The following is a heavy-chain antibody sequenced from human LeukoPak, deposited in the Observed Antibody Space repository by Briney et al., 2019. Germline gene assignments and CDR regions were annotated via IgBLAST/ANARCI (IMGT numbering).Heavy chain of an antibody. Sequence: PSETLSLTCTVSGGSISSYYWSWIRQPPGKGLEWIGYIHYSGSTNYKSSLKSRVTISVDTSKNQFSLKLSSVTAADTAVYHCARGTYCSGGSCYSYYYYYMDVWGKGTTVTVSS. CDR3: ARGTYCSGGSCYSYYYYYMDV. J-gene: IGHJ6*03. V-gene: IGHV4-59*12. D-gene: IGHD2-15*01. CDR2: IHYSGST. CDR1: GGSISSYY.